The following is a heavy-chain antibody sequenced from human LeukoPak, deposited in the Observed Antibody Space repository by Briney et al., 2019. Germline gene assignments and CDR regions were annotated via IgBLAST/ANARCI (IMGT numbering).Heavy chain of an antibody. Sequence: PSETLSLTCTVSGGSISSYYWSWIRQPPGKGLEWIGYIYYSGSTHYNPSLKSRVTISVDTSKNQFSLKLSSVTAADTAVYYFARHGGRGTDYYLYGMDVWGQGTTVTVSS. CDR1: GGSISSYY. CDR2: IYYSGST. D-gene: IGHD3-16*01. CDR3: ARHGGRGTDYYLYGMDV. J-gene: IGHJ6*02. V-gene: IGHV4-59*08.